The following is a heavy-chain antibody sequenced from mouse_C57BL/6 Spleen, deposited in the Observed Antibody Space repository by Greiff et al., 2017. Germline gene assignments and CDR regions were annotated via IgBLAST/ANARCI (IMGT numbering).Heavy chain of an antibody. D-gene: IGHD1-1*01. CDR1: GYTFTSYW. V-gene: IGHV1-59*01. J-gene: IGHJ1*03. CDR2: IDPSDSYT. Sequence: VQLQQPGAELVRPGTSVKLSCKASGYTFTSYWMHWVKQRPGQGLEWIGVIDPSDSYTNYNQKFKGKATLTVDTSSSTAYMQLSSLTSEDSAVYYCARWVLRSWYFDVWGTGTTVTVSS. CDR3: ARWVLRSWYFDV.